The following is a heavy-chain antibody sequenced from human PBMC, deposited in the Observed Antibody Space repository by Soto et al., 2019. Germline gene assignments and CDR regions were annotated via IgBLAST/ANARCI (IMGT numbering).Heavy chain of an antibody. Sequence: SETLSLTCTVSGDSIGGVGYWSWIRQFPGRGLEWIGCISSSGSAYYNPALNNRISLSLDTSQNQFSLKLLSVTAADTAIYYCARSGVTGIVIPSHWFDPWGQGTLVTVSS. CDR1: GDSIGGVGY. V-gene: IGHV4-31*03. CDR2: ISSSGSA. D-gene: IGHD2-21*02. J-gene: IGHJ5*02. CDR3: ARSGVTGIVIPSHWFDP.